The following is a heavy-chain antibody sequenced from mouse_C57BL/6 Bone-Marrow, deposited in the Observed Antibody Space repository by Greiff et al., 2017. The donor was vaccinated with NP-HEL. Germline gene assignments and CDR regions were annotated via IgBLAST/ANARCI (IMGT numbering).Heavy chain of an antibody. J-gene: IGHJ3*01. CDR1: GFTFSDYY. D-gene: IGHD1-1*01. Sequence: EVQGVESGGGLVQPGGSLKLSCAASGFTFSDYYMYWVRQTPEKRLEWVAYISNGGGSTYYPDTVKGRFPISRDNAKNTLYLQMSRLKSEDTAMYYCARHGGSSSAWFAYWGQGTLVTVSA. CDR2: ISNGGGST. CDR3: ARHGGSSSAWFAY. V-gene: IGHV5-12*01.